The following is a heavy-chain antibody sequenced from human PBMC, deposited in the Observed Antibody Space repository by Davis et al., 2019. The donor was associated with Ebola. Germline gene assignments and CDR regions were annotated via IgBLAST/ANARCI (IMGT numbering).Heavy chain of an antibody. D-gene: IGHD6-19*01. Sequence: GESLKISCAASGFTFSGSAMHWVHQASGKGLEWVGRIRSKANSYATAYAASVKGRFTISRDDSKNTAYLQMNSLKTEDTAVYYCTGAGDYYYCGMDVWGQGTTVTVSS. V-gene: IGHV3-73*01. CDR1: GFTFSGSA. CDR3: TGAGDYYYCGMDV. J-gene: IGHJ6*02. CDR2: IRSKANSYAT.